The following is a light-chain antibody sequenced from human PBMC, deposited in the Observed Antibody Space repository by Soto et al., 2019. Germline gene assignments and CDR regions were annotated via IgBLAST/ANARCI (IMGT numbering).Light chain of an antibody. V-gene: IGLV1-44*01. Sequence: QSVLTQPPSASGTPGQRVTISCSGSSSNIGSNTVNWYQQLPGTAPKLLIYSYNQRPSGVPDRFSGSKSGTSASLAISGLQSEDEADYYCAAWDDSLIGDVFGTGTKLTVL. CDR2: SYN. CDR1: SSNIGSNT. CDR3: AAWDDSLIGDV. J-gene: IGLJ1*01.